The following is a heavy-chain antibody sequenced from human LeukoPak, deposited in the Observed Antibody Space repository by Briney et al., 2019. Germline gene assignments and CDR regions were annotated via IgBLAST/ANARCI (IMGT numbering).Heavy chain of an antibody. Sequence: PGGSLRLSCAASGFTFRSYSMNWVRQAPGKGLEWVSYISSSSSTIYYAVSVKGRFTISGDNAKTSLYLQMNSLRDEDTAVYYCARSAWDEDNWFDPWGQGTLVTVSS. CDR3: ARSAWDEDNWFDP. CDR2: ISSSSSTI. CDR1: GFTFRSYS. D-gene: IGHD1-26*01. J-gene: IGHJ5*02. V-gene: IGHV3-48*02.